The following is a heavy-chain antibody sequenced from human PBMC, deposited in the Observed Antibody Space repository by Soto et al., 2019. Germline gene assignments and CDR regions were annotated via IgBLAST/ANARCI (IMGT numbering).Heavy chain of an antibody. CDR3: AKALDGIDDYFYAMGV. CDR1: GFTFSSYP. CDR2: ITGGATNT. Sequence: EVQLLESGGGLVQPGGSLRLSCEASGFTFSSYPMSWVRQAPGKGLEWISGITGGATNTYYADSVKGRITISRDNSKNTLYLQMNSLRVEDTAVYYCAKALDGIDDYFYAMGVWGQGTTVTVSS. J-gene: IGHJ6*02. D-gene: IGHD1-1*01. V-gene: IGHV3-23*01.